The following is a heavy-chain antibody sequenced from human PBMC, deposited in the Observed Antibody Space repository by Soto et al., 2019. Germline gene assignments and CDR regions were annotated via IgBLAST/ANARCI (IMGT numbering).Heavy chain of an antibody. CDR3: AREGVAARPYYYYYYGMDV. V-gene: IGHV1-18*01. CDR2: ISAYNGNT. CDR1: GYTFTIYG. Sequence: ASVKVSCTASGYTFTIYGISWVRQAPGQGLEWMGWISAYNGNTNYAQKLQGRVTMTTDTSTSTAYMELRSLRSDDTAVYYCAREGVAARPYYYYYYGMDVWGQGTTVTVSS. D-gene: IGHD6-6*01. J-gene: IGHJ6*02.